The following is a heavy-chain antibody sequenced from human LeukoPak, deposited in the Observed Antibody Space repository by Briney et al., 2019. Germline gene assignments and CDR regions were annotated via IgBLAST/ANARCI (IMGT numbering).Heavy chain of an antibody. CDR1: GYTFTGYY. Sequence: ASVKVSCKASGYTFTGYYMHWVRQAPGQGLEWMGWINPNSGGTNYAQKFQGRVTMTRDTSISTAYMELSRLRSDDTAVYYCAREYYYGSGSYYRFDPWGQGTLVTVSS. CDR3: AREYYYGSGSYYRFDP. V-gene: IGHV1-2*02. D-gene: IGHD3-10*01. J-gene: IGHJ5*02. CDR2: INPNSGGT.